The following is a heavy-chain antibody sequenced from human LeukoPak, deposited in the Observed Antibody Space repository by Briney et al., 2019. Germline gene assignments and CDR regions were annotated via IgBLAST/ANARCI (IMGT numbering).Heavy chain of an antibody. CDR2: ISGSSSYI. CDR1: GFTFSSYS. D-gene: IGHD2-2*02. Sequence: GGSLRLSCAASGFTFSSYSMNWVRQAPGKGLEWVSSISGSSSYIYYADSVKGRFTISRDNAKNSLYLQMNSLRAEDTAVYCCARDRRFDCSSTSCYSNWFDPWGQGTLVTVSS. V-gene: IGHV3-21*01. CDR3: ARDRRFDCSSTSCYSNWFDP. J-gene: IGHJ5*02.